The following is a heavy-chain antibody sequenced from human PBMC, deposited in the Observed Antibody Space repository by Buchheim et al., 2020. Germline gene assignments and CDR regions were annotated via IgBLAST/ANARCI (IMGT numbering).Heavy chain of an antibody. CDR2: IYYSGIT. J-gene: IGHJ6*02. Sequence: QLQLQESGPGLVKPSETLSLTCTVSGGSISSNRYYWGWIRQPPGKGLEWIGNIYYSGITSYNPSLKSRVTISIDTSKNQFSLKLRSVTAADMAVYYCSRAVTAKYYGMDVWGQGTT. CDR3: SRAVTAKYYGMDV. V-gene: IGHV4-39*07. CDR1: GGSISSNRYY. D-gene: IGHD4-11*01.